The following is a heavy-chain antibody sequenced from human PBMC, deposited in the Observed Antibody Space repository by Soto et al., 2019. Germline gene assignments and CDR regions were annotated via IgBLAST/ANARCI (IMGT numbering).Heavy chain of an antibody. CDR1: GFSFSSYG. CDR2: IWYDGSNK. CDR3: ARGSYSVAYGMDV. Sequence: QVHLVESGGGVVQPGRSLRLSCAASGFSFSSYGMHWDRQAPGKGLEWVAVIWYDGSNKYYADSVKGRLTISRDNSKNTLYLQMNSLRAEDTAVYYCARGSYSVAYGMDVWGQGTTVTVPS. D-gene: IGHD1-26*01. J-gene: IGHJ6*02. V-gene: IGHV3-33*01.